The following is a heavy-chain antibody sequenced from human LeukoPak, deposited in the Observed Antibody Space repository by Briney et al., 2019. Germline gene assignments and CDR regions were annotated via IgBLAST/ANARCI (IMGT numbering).Heavy chain of an antibody. CDR1: GGTFSSYA. J-gene: IGHJ4*02. Sequence: SVKVSCKASGGTFSSYAISWVRQAPGQGLEWMGGIIPIFGTANYAQKFQGRVTITTDESTSTAYMELSSLRSEDTAVYYCARGPDLYSSSWYGRYWGQGTLVTVSS. V-gene: IGHV1-69*05. CDR3: ARGPDLYSSSWYGRY. CDR2: IIPIFGTA. D-gene: IGHD6-13*01.